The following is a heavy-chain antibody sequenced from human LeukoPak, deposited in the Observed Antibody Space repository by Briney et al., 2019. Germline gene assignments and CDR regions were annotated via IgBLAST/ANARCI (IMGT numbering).Heavy chain of an antibody. V-gene: IGHV1-46*01. Sequence: ASVKVSCKASGYTFTGYYMHWVRQAPGQGLEWMGIINPSGGSTSYAQKFQGRVTMTRGTSTSTVYMELSSLRSEDTAVYYCARAQAYYYDSSGYCLGYWGQGTLVTVSS. CDR1: GYTFTGYY. CDR3: ARAQAYYYDSSGYCLGY. D-gene: IGHD3-22*01. CDR2: INPSGGST. J-gene: IGHJ4*02.